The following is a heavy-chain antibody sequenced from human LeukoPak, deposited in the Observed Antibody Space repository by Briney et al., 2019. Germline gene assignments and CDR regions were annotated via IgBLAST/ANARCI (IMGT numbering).Heavy chain of an antibody. CDR2: SDPEDGAT. CDR1: GSTLSDFS. V-gene: IGHV1-24*01. J-gene: IGHJ2*01. D-gene: IGHD3-10*01. Sequence: ASVKVSCKDSGSTLSDFSIHWVRQAPGKGLEYMGGSDPEDGATFHAQNFQGRVTMTEDTSTDTAYMELSSLRSEDTAVYYCVTDRARLFWYFDLWGRGTLVLVSS. CDR3: VTDRARLFWYFDL.